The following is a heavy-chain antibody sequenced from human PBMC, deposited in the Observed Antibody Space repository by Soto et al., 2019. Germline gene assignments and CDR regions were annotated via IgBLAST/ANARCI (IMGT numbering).Heavy chain of an antibody. D-gene: IGHD2-15*01. V-gene: IGHV3-74*01. Sequence: EVRLVESGGGLVQPGGSLRLSCAASGFTFSSYWMHWVRQAPGKGLVWVARINNDGSGTHYADSVKGRFTIIRDNAKNTLYLHLSSLSADDTAVYYCARKPVAVDYGMDVWGQGTMVTVSS. CDR3: ARKPVAVDYGMDV. CDR1: GFTFSSYW. CDR2: INNDGSGT. J-gene: IGHJ6*02.